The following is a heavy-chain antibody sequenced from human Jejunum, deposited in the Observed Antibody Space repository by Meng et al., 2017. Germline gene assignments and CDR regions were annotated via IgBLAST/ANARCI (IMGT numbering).Heavy chain of an antibody. D-gene: IGHD3-16*01. CDR2: TYYTSKWKD. J-gene: IGHJ5*02. CDR3: SRGLWQSGFDS. V-gene: IGHV6-1*01. CDR1: GDKAPTSNTA. Sequence: VQLLHSGPALGGPVPALPHACWTSGDKAPTSNTAWHCIRRSPTKGLEWLGRTYYTSKWKDDYAASVRSRITINADTSKSQSSLHLNSVAPEDTAVYCCSRGLWQSGFDSWGQGTLVTVSS.